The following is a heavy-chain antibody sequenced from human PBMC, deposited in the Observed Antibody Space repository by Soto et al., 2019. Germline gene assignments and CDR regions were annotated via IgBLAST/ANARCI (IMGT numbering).Heavy chain of an antibody. D-gene: IGHD3-10*01. J-gene: IGHJ3*01. CDR2: VSQSGRI. Sequence: QVQLQQRGAGLLKPSETLSLNCGVLGGSFSDYDWTWVRQSPGRGLEWIGEVSQSGRITYNPSLKSRFTISGDTAKNQFSLRLTSVTAADTAVYFCAGYSSSFVGFEVWGHGTEVTVSS. CDR3: AGYSSSFVGFEV. V-gene: IGHV4-34*01. CDR1: GGSFSDYD.